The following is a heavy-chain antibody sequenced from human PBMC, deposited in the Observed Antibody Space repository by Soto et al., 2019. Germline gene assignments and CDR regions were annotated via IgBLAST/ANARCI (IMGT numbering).Heavy chain of an antibody. V-gene: IGHV1-18*01. J-gene: IGHJ5*02. D-gene: IGHD6-19*01. CDR1: GYTFTSYG. CDR2: ISAYNGNT. Sequence: ASVKVSCKASGYTFTSYGISWGRQAPGQGLEWMGWISAYNGNTNYAQKLQGRVTMTTDTSTSTAYMELRSLRSDDTAVYYCARVIAVAGTDWFDPWGQGTLVTVSS. CDR3: ARVIAVAGTDWFDP.